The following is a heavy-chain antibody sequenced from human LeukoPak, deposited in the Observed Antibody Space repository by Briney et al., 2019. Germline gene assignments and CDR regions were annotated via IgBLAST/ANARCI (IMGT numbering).Heavy chain of an antibody. CDR3: AREGGSSGYYQNLDY. V-gene: IGHV1-2*02. Sequence: ASVKVSCKASGYTFTGYYMHWVRQAPGQGLERMGWINPNSGGTNYAQKFQGRVTMTRDTSISTAYMELSRLRSDDTAVYYCAREGGSSGYYQNLDYWGQGTLVTVSS. J-gene: IGHJ4*02. D-gene: IGHD3-22*01. CDR1: GYTFTGYY. CDR2: INPNSGGT.